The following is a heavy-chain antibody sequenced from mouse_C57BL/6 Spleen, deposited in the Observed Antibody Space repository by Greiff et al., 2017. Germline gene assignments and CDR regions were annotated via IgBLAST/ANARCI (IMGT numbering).Heavy chain of an antibody. V-gene: IGHV1-50*01. Sequence: QVQLQQPGAELVKPGASVKLSCKASGYTFTSYWMQWVKQRPGQGLEWIGEIDPSDSYTNYNQKFKGKATLTVDTSSSTAYMQLSSLTSEDSAVYYCARRGNGYDRYFDFWGTGTTVTVSS. CDR2: IDPSDSYT. CDR1: GYTFTSYW. D-gene: IGHD2-2*01. J-gene: IGHJ1*03. CDR3: ARRGNGYDRYFDF.